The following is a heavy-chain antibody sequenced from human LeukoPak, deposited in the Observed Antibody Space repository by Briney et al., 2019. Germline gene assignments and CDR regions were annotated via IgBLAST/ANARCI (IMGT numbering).Heavy chain of an antibody. CDR1: GFTFSSYW. CDR2: INSDGSST. Sequence: PGGSLRLSCAASGFTFSSYWKHWVRQAPGKGLVWVSRINSDGSSTSYADSVKGRFTISRDNAKNTLYLQMNSLRAEDMALYYCAKDIGDPLGIAAAGAFDYWGQGTLVTVSS. CDR3: AKDIGDPLGIAAAGAFDY. V-gene: IGHV3-74*01. J-gene: IGHJ4*02. D-gene: IGHD6-13*01.